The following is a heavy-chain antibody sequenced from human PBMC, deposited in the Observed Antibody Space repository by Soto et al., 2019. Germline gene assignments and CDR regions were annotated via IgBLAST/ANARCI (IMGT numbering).Heavy chain of an antibody. CDR3: VRDRLRGYDNSGFYS. Sequence: ASVKVSCKASGYTFTSYGISWVRQAPGQGLEWMGWSNPYNGHKNYAQKFADRLTMTTDTSTATVSMELRNLKSDDTAVYYCVRDRLRGYDNSGFYSWG. CDR1: GYTFTSYG. D-gene: IGHD3-22*01. J-gene: IGHJ5*01. V-gene: IGHV1-18*01. CDR2: SNPYNGHK.